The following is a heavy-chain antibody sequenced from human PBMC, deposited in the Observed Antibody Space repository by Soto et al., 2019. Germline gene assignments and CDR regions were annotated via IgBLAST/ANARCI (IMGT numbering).Heavy chain of an antibody. V-gene: IGHV1-69*01. Sequence: QVQLVQSGAEVQKPGSSVKVSCKASGGTFSSYAISWVRQAPGQGLEWMGGIIPIFGTANYAQKFQGRVTITAEESTSAAYMELSSLRSEDTAVYYCERRLYSSGWYPDDNAYYYYGMDVWGQGTTVTVSS. CDR2: IIPIFGTA. D-gene: IGHD6-19*01. CDR3: ERRLYSSGWYPDDNAYYYYGMDV. J-gene: IGHJ6*02. CDR1: GGTFSSYA.